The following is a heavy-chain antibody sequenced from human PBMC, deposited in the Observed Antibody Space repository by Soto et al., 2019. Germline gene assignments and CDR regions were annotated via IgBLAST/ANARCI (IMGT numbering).Heavy chain of an antibody. J-gene: IGHJ4*02. CDR1: GYIFIDYW. D-gene: IGHD2-15*01. V-gene: IGHV5-51*01. Sequence: GESLKISCKASGYIFIDYWIGWVRQMPGKGLEWMGIVYPRDSDTRYSPSFQGQVTISAGRSTGTAFLQWRSLKASDTALYYCARPPLPGYSIHFNSWGQGTLVTV. CDR2: VYPRDSDT. CDR3: ARPPLPGYSIHFNS.